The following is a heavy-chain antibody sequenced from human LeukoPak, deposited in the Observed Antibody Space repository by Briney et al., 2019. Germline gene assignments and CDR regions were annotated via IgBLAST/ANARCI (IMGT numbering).Heavy chain of an antibody. CDR2: IYHSGST. V-gene: IGHV4-38-2*01. J-gene: IGHJ6*03. Sequence: SETLSLTCAVSGYSISSGYYWGWIRQPPGNGLEWIGSIYHSGSTYYNPSLKSRVTISVDTSKNQFSLKLSSVTAADTAVYYCARQDYYYYYMDVWGKGTTVTVSS. CDR1: GYSISSGYY. CDR3: ARQDYYYYYMDV.